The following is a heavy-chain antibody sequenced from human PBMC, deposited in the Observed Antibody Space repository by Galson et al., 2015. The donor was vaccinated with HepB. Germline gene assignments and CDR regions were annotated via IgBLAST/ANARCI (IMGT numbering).Heavy chain of an antibody. J-gene: IGHJ2*01. CDR3: ARHRGDIVVVVVSPRLTGYYDR. V-gene: IGHV5-10-1*01. CDR1: GYTFATYW. Sequence: SGAEVNKPGESLRISCKGSGYTFATYWISWVRQMPGKGPEWMGKIDPGDSYTSYNPSFEGHDTISADSSINTAYLQWRTLKASDTAIYSCARHRGDIVVVVVSPRLTGYYDRWCRGTLVSVSS. D-gene: IGHD2-15*01. CDR2: IDPGDSYT.